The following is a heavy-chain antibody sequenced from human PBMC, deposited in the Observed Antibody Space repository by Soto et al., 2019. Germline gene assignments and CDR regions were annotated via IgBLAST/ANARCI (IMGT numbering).Heavy chain of an antibody. Sequence: ASVKVSCKALGNTFPSYGISWVRQAPGQGLEWMGWISAYNGNTNYAQKLQGRVTMTTDTSTSTAYMELRSLRSDDTAVSSCAREQARYDYGAGRYFDCWG. CDR1: GNTFPSYG. V-gene: IGHV1-18*01. CDR2: ISAYNGNT. J-gene: IGHJ4*03. CDR3: AREQARYDYGAGRYFDC. D-gene: IGHD3-10*01.